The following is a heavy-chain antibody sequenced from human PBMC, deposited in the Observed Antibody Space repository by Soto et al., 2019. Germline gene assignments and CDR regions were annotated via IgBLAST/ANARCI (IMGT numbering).Heavy chain of an antibody. V-gene: IGHV3-23*01. D-gene: IGHD3-10*01. CDR2: ISGSGDRT. CDR3: AKDYGVRGIMTNLFDS. CDR1: GFTFDNYA. Sequence: EVQLLESGGGLVQPGGSLRISCTASGFTFDNYAMAWVRQAPGKGLEWVAGISGSGDRTNYVDSVKGRFTISRDNSKNRLDLQMKSLRAEDPALYYCAKDYGVRGIMTNLFDSWGQGTLVAVSS. J-gene: IGHJ5*01.